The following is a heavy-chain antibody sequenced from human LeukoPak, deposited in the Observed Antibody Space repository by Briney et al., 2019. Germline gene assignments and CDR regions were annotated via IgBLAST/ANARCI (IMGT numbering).Heavy chain of an antibody. D-gene: IGHD3-22*01. J-gene: IGHJ4*02. CDR3: AKNKGSGGYSPFDY. CDR2: ISGSGGDT. CDR1: GFTFSSYA. V-gene: IGHV3-23*01. Sequence: GGSLRLSCAASGFTFSSYAMSWVRQAPGKGLQWVSSISGSGGDTYYANSVKGRFTISSDSSKNTLYLQMNSLRAEDTAIYYCAKNKGSGGYSPFDYWGQGTLVTVSS.